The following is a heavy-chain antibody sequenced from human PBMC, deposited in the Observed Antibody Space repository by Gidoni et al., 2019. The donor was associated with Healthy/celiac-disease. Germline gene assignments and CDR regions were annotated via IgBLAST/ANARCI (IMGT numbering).Heavy chain of an antibody. D-gene: IGHD6-6*01. Sequence: EVQLVASGGGLVQPGRSLRLSCTASGFTFGDYAMSWVRQAPGKGLEWVGFIRSKAYGGTTEYAASVKGRFTISRDDSKSIAYLQMNSLKTEDTAVYYCTRDRTYSSSSSYYYGMDVWGQGTTVTVSS. J-gene: IGHJ6*02. CDR3: TRDRTYSSSSSYYYGMDV. V-gene: IGHV3-49*04. CDR2: IRSKAYGGTT. CDR1: GFTFGDYA.